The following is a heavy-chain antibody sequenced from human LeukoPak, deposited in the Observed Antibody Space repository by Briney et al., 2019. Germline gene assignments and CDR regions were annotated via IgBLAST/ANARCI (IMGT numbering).Heavy chain of an antibody. CDR3: ARDGTDSSGYYWFDP. Sequence: PSETLSLTCTVSGGSISSYYWSWIRQPPGKGLEWIGYIYYSGSTNYNPSLKSRVTISVDTSKNQFSPKLSSVTAADTAVYYCARDGTDSSGYYWFDPWGQGTLVTVSS. CDR1: GGSISSYY. D-gene: IGHD3-22*01. V-gene: IGHV4-59*01. CDR2: IYYSGST. J-gene: IGHJ5*02.